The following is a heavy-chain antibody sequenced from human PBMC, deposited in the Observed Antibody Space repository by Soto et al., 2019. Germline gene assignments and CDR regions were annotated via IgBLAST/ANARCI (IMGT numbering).Heavy chain of an antibody. CDR1: GGTFSSYA. CDR3: ARGPNYYGSGSYYADYYYGMDV. V-gene: IGHV1-69*06. J-gene: IGHJ6*02. D-gene: IGHD3-10*01. CDR2: IIPIFGTA. Sequence: QVQLVQSGAEVKKPGSSMKVSCKASGGTFSSYAISWVRQAPGQGLEWMGGIIPIFGTANYAQKFQGRVTITADKSTSTAYMELSSLRSEDTAVYYCARGPNYYGSGSYYADYYYGMDVWGQGTTVTVSS.